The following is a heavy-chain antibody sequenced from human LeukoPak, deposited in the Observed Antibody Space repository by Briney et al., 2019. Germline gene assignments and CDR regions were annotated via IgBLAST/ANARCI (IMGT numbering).Heavy chain of an antibody. CDR2: IYYSGST. D-gene: IGHD6-13*01. CDR3: ARDRAAAGIPAIDY. CDR1: GGSISSGDYY. V-gene: IGHV4-30-4*01. J-gene: IGHJ4*02. Sequence: PSETLSLTCTVSGGSISSGDYYWSWIRQPPGKGLEWIGYIYYSGSTYYNPSLKSRVTISVDTSKNQFSLKLSSVTAADTAVYYCARDRAAAGIPAIDYWGQGTLVTVSS.